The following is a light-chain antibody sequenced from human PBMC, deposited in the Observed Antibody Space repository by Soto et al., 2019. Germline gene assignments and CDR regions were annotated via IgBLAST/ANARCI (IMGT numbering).Light chain of an antibody. V-gene: IGLV2-14*01. CDR1: SSDVGGYKY. CDR3: ASYTSSSTSVI. Sequence: QSVLTQPASVSGSPGQSITISCTGTSSDVGGYKYVSWYQQHPDKAPKLIIFEVSNRPSGISSRFSGSKSGNTASLTICGLQAEDEADYYCASYTSSSTSVIFGRGTKLTVL. CDR2: EVS. J-gene: IGLJ2*01.